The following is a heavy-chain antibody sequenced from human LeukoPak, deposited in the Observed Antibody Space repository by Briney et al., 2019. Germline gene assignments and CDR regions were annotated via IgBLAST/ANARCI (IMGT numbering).Heavy chain of an antibody. D-gene: IGHD2-21*02. CDR3: TRFPDSHLEVVAVLLDAFDV. V-gene: IGHV3-49*03. Sequence: QSGGSLRLSCTASGFTFGDYAMSWFRQAPGKELEWVGLLRSKTYRGTTDYAASVKGRFTISRDESKTIAYLQMNSLKTEDTAVYFCTRFPDSHLEVVAVLLDAFDVWGQGTLVTVSS. CDR1: GFTFGDYA. J-gene: IGHJ3*01. CDR2: LRSKTYRGTT.